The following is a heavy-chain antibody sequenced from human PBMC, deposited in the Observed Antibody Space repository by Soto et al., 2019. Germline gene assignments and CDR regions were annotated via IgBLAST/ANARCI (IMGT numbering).Heavy chain of an antibody. J-gene: IGHJ5*02. CDR3: ARVPGP. CDR1: GGSVSSGGYS. Sequence: PSETLYLTCAVSGGSVSSGGYSWSWIRQPPGKGLDWIGYIYHSGSTYYNPSLKSRVTISVDRSKNQFSLKLSSVTAADTAVYYCARVPGPWGQGTLVTVSS. V-gene: IGHV4-30-2*01. CDR2: IYHSGST.